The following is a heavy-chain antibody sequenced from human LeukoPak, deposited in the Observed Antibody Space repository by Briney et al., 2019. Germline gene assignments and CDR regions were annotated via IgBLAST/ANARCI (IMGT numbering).Heavy chain of an antibody. CDR1: GGSISSGGYY. CDR3: ARAPYDFWSGYLNWFDP. Sequence: SQTLSLTCTVSGGSISSGGYYWSWIRQHPGKGLEWIGYIYYSGSTNYNPSLKSRVTISVDTSKNQFSLKLSSVTPADTAVYYCARAPYDFWSGYLNWFDPWGQGTLVTVSS. V-gene: IGHV4-31*03. CDR2: IYYSGST. D-gene: IGHD3-3*01. J-gene: IGHJ5*02.